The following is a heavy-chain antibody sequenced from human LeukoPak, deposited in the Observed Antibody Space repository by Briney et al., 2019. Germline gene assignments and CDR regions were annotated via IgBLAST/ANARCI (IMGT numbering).Heavy chain of an antibody. Sequence: ETLSLTCAVYGGSFSGYYWSWIRRPPGKGLEWIGEINHSGSTNYNPSLKSRVTISVDTSKNQFSLKLSSVTAADTAVYYCARETGRGFDYWGQGTLVTVSS. CDR2: INHSGST. V-gene: IGHV4-34*01. J-gene: IGHJ4*02. CDR3: ARETGRGFDY. CDR1: GGSFSGYY. D-gene: IGHD1-1*01.